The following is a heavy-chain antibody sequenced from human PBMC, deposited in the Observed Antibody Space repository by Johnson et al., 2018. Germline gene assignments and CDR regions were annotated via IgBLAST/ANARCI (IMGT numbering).Heavy chain of an antibody. CDR1: GGSISSYY. CDR3: ARVSSGRWYFGY. J-gene: IGHJ4*02. CDR2: IYYTGST. Sequence: QVQLQESGPGLVKPSETLSLTCTVSGGSISSYYWSWIRQPPGKGLEWIGYIYYTGSTNYKPSLKSRVTISVDTSKNQFSLNLSSVTAADTAVYYCARVSSGRWYFGYWVQGTVVTVSS. V-gene: IGHV4-59*01. D-gene: IGHD6-19*01.